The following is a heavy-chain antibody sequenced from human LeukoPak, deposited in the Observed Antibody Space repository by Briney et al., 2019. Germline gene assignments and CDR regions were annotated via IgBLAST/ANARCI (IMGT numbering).Heavy chain of an antibody. CDR2: IYHSGST. J-gene: IGHJ4*02. V-gene: IGHV4-38-2*02. D-gene: IGHD6-6*01. CDR3: ATRAEYSNPHPQPGLVDY. CDR1: GYSISSGYY. Sequence: SETLSLTCTVAGYSISSGYYWGWIRQPPGKGLEGIGSIYHSGSTYYNPSLKSRVTISVDTSKNQFSLKLSSVTAADTAVYYCATRAEYSNPHPQPGLVDYWGQGTLVTVSS.